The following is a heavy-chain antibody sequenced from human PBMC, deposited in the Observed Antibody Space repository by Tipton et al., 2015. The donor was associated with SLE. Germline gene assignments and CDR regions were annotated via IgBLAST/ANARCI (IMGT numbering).Heavy chain of an antibody. V-gene: IGHV4-59*01. CDR3: AGSYSGSDVAFDI. CDR2: IYYSGCT. CDR1: GGSISSSY. Sequence: TLSLTCTVSGGSISSSYWSWVRQPPGNGLEWVGYIYYSGCTNYNPPLKSRVTISVDTSKNQFSLKLSSVTAADTAVYYCAGSYSGSDVAFDIWGQGTMVTVSS. J-gene: IGHJ3*02. D-gene: IGHD1-26*01.